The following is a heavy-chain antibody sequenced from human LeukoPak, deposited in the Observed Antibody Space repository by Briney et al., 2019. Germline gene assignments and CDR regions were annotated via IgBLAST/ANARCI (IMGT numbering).Heavy chain of an antibody. Sequence: PGGSLRLSCAASGFTFSSYGMSWVRQAPGKGLEWVSAISGSGGSTYYADSVKGRFTISRDNSKNTLYLQMNSLRAEDTAVYYCAREVVGVHYYGSGSYYRGYYYYYYMDVWGKGTTVTISS. CDR2: ISGSGGST. D-gene: IGHD3-10*01. CDR3: AREVVGVHYYGSGSYYRGYYYYYYMDV. CDR1: GFTFSSYG. J-gene: IGHJ6*03. V-gene: IGHV3-23*01.